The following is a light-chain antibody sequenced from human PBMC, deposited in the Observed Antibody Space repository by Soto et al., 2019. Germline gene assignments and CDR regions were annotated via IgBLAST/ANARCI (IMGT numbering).Light chain of an antibody. CDR2: KVS. V-gene: IGKV2-30*01. CDR1: QSLVYSDGNTY. J-gene: IGKJ1*01. CDR3: MEGAHGSPS. Sequence: DGVMTQSPLSLPVTLGQPASISCRSSQSLVYSDGNTYLNWFQQRPGQSPRRLMYKVSNRDPGVPSRFSGSRSGTNFTPTVTGVEADGSPVNYFMEGAHGSPSFGQGTKGSIK.